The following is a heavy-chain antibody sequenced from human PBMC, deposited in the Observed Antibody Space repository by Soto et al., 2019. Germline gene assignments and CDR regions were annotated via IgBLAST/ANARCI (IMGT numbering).Heavy chain of an antibody. D-gene: IGHD3-22*01. V-gene: IGHV3-23*01. Sequence: GGSLRLSCAASGFTFSSYAMSWVRQAPWKGLEWVSAISGSGGSTYYADSVKGRFTISRDNSKNTLYLQMNSLRAEDTAVYYCAKDGEFHYYDSSGYYDYWGQGTLVTVSS. CDR1: GFTFSSYA. J-gene: IGHJ4*02. CDR2: ISGSGGST. CDR3: AKDGEFHYYDSSGYYDY.